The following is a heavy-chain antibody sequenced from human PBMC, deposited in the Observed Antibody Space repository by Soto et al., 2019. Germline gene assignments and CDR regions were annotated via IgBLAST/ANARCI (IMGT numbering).Heavy chain of an antibody. CDR1: GASISTYY. Sequence: QVQLQESGPGLVKASETLSLACTVSGASISTYYYNWIRQAPGKALEWIGYIYYTGITNYNPSLESRVTISHDTSKNPLSLTMTSVTAADTAVYYCAITRIENHYYGGRDVWGQGTTVTVSS. CDR2: IYYTGIT. V-gene: IGHV4-59*03. CDR3: AITRIENHYYGGRDV. D-gene: IGHD3-3*01. J-gene: IGHJ6*02.